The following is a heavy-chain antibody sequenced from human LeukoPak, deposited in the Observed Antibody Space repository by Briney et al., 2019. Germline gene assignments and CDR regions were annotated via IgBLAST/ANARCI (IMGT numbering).Heavy chain of an antibody. CDR3: ARDQRNSGSYRFEY. Sequence: GASVKVSCKTSGYTFSGYGISWVRQAPGQGLEWMGWITGNNGNTNYAPSLQGRVIMTKDTSTNTVYMELTSLRSYDTAVYYCARDQRNSGSYRFEYWGQETLVTVS. D-gene: IGHD1-26*01. V-gene: IGHV1-18*01. CDR2: ITGNNGNT. J-gene: IGHJ4*02. CDR1: GYTFSGYG.